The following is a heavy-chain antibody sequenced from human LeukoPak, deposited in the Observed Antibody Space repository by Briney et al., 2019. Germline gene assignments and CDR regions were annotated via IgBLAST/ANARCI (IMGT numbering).Heavy chain of an antibody. Sequence: KPSQTLSLTCTVSAGSISSGGYYWSWIRKPPGKGLEWIGEINHSGSTNYNPSLKSRVTISVDTSKNQFSLKLSSVTAADTAVYYCARGGRYYYDSSGYPFDYWGQGTLVTVSS. CDR1: AGSISSGGYY. V-gene: IGHV4-30-2*01. J-gene: IGHJ4*02. D-gene: IGHD3-22*01. CDR3: ARGGRYYYDSSGYPFDY. CDR2: INHSGST.